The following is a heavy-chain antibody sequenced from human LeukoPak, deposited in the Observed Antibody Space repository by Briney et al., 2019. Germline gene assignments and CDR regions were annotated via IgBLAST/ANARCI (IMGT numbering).Heavy chain of an antibody. Sequence: SETLSLTCTVSGGSISSYYWSWIRQPPGKGLEWIGYICYSGSPNYIPSLKSRLTISVDTSKNQFSLKLSSVTAADTAVYYCASGSHPLNWFDPWGQGTLVTVSS. V-gene: IGHV4-59*01. CDR2: ICYSGSP. CDR3: ASGSHPLNWFDP. J-gene: IGHJ5*02. D-gene: IGHD1-26*01. CDR1: GGSISSYY.